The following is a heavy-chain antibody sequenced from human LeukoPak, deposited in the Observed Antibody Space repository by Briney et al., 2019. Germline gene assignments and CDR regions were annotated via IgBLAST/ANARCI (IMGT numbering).Heavy chain of an antibody. Sequence: PGGSLRLSCAASGFTVTNAWMHWVRQAPGKGLEWVGRMKSESGGGATDYAAPVKGRFTISRDDSKNTLYLQMNSLKTEDTAVYYCTTLVVVAATLAPFDYWGQGALVTVSS. CDR3: TTLVVVAATLAPFDY. V-gene: IGHV3-15*07. CDR1: GFTVTNAW. D-gene: IGHD2-15*01. CDR2: MKSESGGGAT. J-gene: IGHJ4*02.